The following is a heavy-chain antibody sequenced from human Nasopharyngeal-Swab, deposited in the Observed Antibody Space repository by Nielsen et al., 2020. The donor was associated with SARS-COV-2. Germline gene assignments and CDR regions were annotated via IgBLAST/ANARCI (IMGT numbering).Heavy chain of an antibody. V-gene: IGHV1-69*13. D-gene: IGHD3-22*01. Sequence: SVKVSCKASGGTFSSYAISWVRQAPAQGLEWMGGIIPIFGTANYAQKFQGRVTITAEESTSTAYMELSSLRSEDTAVYYCARVYYYDSSGYYLDYWGQGTLVTVSS. CDR2: IIPIFGTA. J-gene: IGHJ4*02. CDR3: ARVYYYDSSGYYLDY. CDR1: GGTFSSYA.